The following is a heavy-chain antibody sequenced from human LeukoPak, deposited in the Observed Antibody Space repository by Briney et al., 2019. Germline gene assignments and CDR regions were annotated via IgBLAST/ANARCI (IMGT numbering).Heavy chain of an antibody. D-gene: IGHD3-9*01. J-gene: IGHJ4*02. CDR2: IKEDGTYT. Sequence: GGSLRLSCAASGFSFSKYWMHWVRQTPGEGLVWVARIKEDGTYTSYADSVKGRFTISRDDARNTVFLQMNSLRAEDTAVYYCARDFDMGITPGDDFDFWGQGTLVTVSS. CDR1: GFSFSKYW. CDR3: ARDFDMGITPGDDFDF. V-gene: IGHV3-74*01.